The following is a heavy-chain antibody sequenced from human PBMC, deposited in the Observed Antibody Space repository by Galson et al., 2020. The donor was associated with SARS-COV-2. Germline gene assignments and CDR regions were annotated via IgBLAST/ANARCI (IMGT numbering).Heavy chain of an antibody. D-gene: IGHD3-3*01. Sequence: ASVKVSCKASGYTFTSYGISWVRQAPGQGLEWMGWISAYNGNTNYAQKLQGRVTMTTDTSTSTAYMELRSLRSDDTAVYYCARDHLDYDFWSGEIWFDPWGQGTLVTVSS. CDR3: ARDHLDYDFWSGEIWFDP. CDR1: GYTFTSYG. J-gene: IGHJ5*02. V-gene: IGHV1-18*01. CDR2: ISAYNGNT.